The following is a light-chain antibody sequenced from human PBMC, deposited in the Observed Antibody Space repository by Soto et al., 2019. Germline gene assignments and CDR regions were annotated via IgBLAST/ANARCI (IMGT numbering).Light chain of an antibody. CDR3: QQSSNSPWT. CDR2: GAS. Sequence: EIVMTQSPATLSVSPGERATLSCRASQSVSSNLAWYQQKPGQAPSLLIYGASTRATGTPARFSGSGSGTEFTLTISSLQSEDFATYYCQQSSNSPWTFGQGTKVEI. V-gene: IGKV3-15*01. J-gene: IGKJ1*01. CDR1: QSVSSN.